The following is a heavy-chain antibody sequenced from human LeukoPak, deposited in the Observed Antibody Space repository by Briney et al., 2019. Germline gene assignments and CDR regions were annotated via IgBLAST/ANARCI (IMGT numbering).Heavy chain of an antibody. CDR1: GFTFDDYG. V-gene: IGHV3-20*04. J-gene: IGHJ6*03. D-gene: IGHD6-6*01. CDR2: SNWNGGST. Sequence: GGSLRLSCAASGFTFDDYGMSWVRPAPGKGLGWVSGSNWNGGSTGYADSVKGRFTISSDNAKNSLYLQMNSLRAEDTALYYCARSIAARPDYYYYYYMDVWGKGTTVTVSS. CDR3: ARSIAARPDYYYYYYMDV.